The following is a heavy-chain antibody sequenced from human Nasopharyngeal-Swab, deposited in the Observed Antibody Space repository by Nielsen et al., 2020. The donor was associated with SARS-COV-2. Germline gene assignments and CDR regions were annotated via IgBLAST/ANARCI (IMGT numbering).Heavy chain of an antibody. CDR1: GFAFSSYG. V-gene: IGHV1-18*01. D-gene: IGHD1-26*01. CDR2: ISAHNANT. CDR3: ARDNRKGTLVGAMDY. Sequence: ASVKVSCKASGFAFSSYGLTWVRQAPGQGLEWMGWISAHNANTNYAQNLQGRVTMTTDTSMSTAYMELRSLRSDDTAVYYCARDNRKGTLVGAMDYWGQGTLVTVSS. J-gene: IGHJ4*02.